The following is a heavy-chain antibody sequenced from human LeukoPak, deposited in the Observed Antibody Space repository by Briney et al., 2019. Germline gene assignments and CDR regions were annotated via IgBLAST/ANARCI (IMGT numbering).Heavy chain of an antibody. CDR2: ISYDGSNK. Sequence: PGRSLRLSCAASGFTFSSYAMHWVRQAPGKGLEWVAVISYDGSNKYYADSVKGRFTISRDNSKNTLYLQMHSLRAEDTAVYYCAKDRYCSSTSCQTFGSWGQGTLVTVSS. CDR3: AKDRYCSSTSCQTFGS. CDR1: GFTFSSYA. D-gene: IGHD2-2*01. J-gene: IGHJ5*02. V-gene: IGHV3-30-3*01.